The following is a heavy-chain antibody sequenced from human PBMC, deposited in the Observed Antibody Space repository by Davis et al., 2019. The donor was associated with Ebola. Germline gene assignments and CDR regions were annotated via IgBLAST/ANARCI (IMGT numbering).Heavy chain of an antibody. J-gene: IGHJ5*02. CDR3: ARGVGATTGWLDP. Sequence: GSLRLSCAVYGGSFSGYYWSWIRQPPGKGLEWIGEINHSGSTNYNPSLKSRLTISVDTSKNQFSLKLSSVTAADTAVYYCARGVGATTGWLDPWGQGTLVTVSS. V-gene: IGHV4-34*01. CDR1: GGSFSGYY. CDR2: INHSGST. D-gene: IGHD1-26*01.